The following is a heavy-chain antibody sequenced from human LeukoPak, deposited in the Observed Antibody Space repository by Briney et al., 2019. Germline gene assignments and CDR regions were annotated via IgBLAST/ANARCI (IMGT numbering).Heavy chain of an antibody. J-gene: IGHJ5*02. Sequence: SVKVSCKASGGTFSSYAISWVRQAPGQGLEWMGGIIPIFGTANYAQKFQGRVTITADESTSTAYMELSSLRSEDTAVYYCARSRGETTVTTSGPQTWGQGTLVTVSA. CDR2: IIPIFGTA. V-gene: IGHV1-69*13. D-gene: IGHD4-17*01. CDR3: ARSRGETTVTTSGPQT. CDR1: GGTFSSYA.